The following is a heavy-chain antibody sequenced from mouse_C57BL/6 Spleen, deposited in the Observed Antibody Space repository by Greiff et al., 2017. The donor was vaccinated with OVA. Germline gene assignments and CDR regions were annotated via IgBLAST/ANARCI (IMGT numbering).Heavy chain of an antibody. CDR3: AGHGYDRGAWFAY. CDR1: GYSITSGYY. J-gene: IGHJ3*01. Sequence: DVQLQESGPGLVKPSQSLSLTCSVTGYSITSGYYWNWIRQFPGNKLEWMGYISYDGSNNYNPSLKNRISITRDPSKNQFFLKLNSVTAEDTATYDCAGHGYDRGAWFAYWGQGTLVTVSA. CDR2: ISYDGSN. V-gene: IGHV3-6*01. D-gene: IGHD2-2*01.